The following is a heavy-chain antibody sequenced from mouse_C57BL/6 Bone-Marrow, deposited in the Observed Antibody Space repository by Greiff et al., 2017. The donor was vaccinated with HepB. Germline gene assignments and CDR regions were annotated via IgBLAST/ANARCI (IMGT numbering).Heavy chain of an antibody. J-gene: IGHJ4*01. D-gene: IGHD2-12*01. CDR3: TRDSYYYAMDY. CDR2: IDPETGGT. CDR1: GYTFTDYE. V-gene: IGHV1-15*01. Sequence: VKLMESGAELVRPGASVTLSCKASGYTFTDYEMHWVKQTPVHGLEWIGAIDPETGGTAYNQKFKGKDILTADKSSSTAYMELRSLTSEDSAVYYCTRDSYYYAMDYWGQGTSVTVSS.